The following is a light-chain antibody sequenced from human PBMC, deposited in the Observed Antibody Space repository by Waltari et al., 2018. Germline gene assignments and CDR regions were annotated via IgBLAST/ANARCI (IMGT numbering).Light chain of an antibody. CDR1: SSDVGTYNL. J-gene: IGLJ3*02. CDR2: DVN. Sequence: QSALTQTATVSGSPGQSITISCTGTSSDVGTYNLVSWYQQHPGKAPTLIIYDVNKRPSGVSNRFSGSKSGNTVSLTISGLQAADEADYYCCSYAGSAISVFGGGTKVTVL. CDR3: CSYAGSAISV. V-gene: IGLV2-23*02.